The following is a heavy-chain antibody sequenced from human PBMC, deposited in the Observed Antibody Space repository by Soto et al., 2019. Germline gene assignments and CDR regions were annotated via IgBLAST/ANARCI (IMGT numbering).Heavy chain of an antibody. Sequence: EVQLVESGGGLVQPGGSLRLSCAASGFTFSSYDMHWVRQATGKGLEWVSAIGTAGDTYYPGSVKGRFTISRENAKNPLYLQMNSLRAGDTAVYYCARAVAAKGRHYYYYYYRDVWGKGTTVTVSS. CDR1: GFTFSSYD. V-gene: IGHV3-13*01. J-gene: IGHJ6*03. D-gene: IGHD2-15*01. CDR3: ARAVAAKGRHYYYYYYRDV. CDR2: IGTAGDT.